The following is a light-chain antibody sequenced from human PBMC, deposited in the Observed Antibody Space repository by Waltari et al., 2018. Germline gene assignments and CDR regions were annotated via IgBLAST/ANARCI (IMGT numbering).Light chain of an antibody. J-gene: IGKJ5*01. CDR1: QSLLHSNGYNY. V-gene: IGKV2-28*01. CDR3: MQALHSIT. CDR2: LGS. Sequence: DVVMTQSPLSLAVTPGEPASISCRSSQSLLHSNGYNYLDWYLQKPGQSPQLLISLGSNRAAGVPDRFSGSGSGTDFTLKISRVEAEDIGLYYCMQALHSITFGQGTRLEIK.